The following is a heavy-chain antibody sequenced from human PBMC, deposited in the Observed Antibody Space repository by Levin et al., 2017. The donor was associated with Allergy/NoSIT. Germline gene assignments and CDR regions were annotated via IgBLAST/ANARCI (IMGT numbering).Heavy chain of an antibody. CDR2: ISTSDSAK. V-gene: IGHV3-48*01. CDR1: GFTFSSYS. J-gene: IGHJ4*02. D-gene: IGHD4-17*01. Sequence: AGESLKISCAASGFTFSSYSMNWVRQAPGKGLEWVSYISTSDSAKYYADSVKGRFTISRDNAKNSLYLQMNSLRAEDTAMYYCARDVDYAFDYWGQGTLVTVSS. CDR3: ARDVDYAFDY.